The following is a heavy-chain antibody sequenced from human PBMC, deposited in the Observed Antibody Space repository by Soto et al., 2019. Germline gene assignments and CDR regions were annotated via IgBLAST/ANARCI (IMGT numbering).Heavy chain of an antibody. CDR2: ISWNSGSI. Sequence: EVQLVESGGGLVQPGRSLRLSCAASGFTFDDYAMHWVRPAPGKGLEWVSGISWNSGSIGYADSVKGRFTIARDNAKYSLYLQMNSLIAEDTALYYCAKDTDRDGYNIPHWYFDLWGRCTLVTVSS. V-gene: IGHV3-9*01. D-gene: IGHD5-12*01. CDR1: GFTFDDYA. J-gene: IGHJ2*01. CDR3: AKDTDRDGYNIPHWYFDL.